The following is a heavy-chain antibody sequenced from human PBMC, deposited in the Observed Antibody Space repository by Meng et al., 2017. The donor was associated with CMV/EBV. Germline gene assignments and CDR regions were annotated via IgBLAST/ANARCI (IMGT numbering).Heavy chain of an antibody. V-gene: IGHV1-69*05. CDR1: GGTFSSYA. CDR3: ARGVGYFDL. J-gene: IGHJ2*01. CDR2: IIPIFGTA. Sequence: SVKVSCKASGGTFSSYAISWVRQAPGQGLEWMGGIIPIFGTANYAQKFQGRVTMTTDTSTSTAYMELRSLRSDDTAVYYCARGVGYFDLWGRGTLVTVSS.